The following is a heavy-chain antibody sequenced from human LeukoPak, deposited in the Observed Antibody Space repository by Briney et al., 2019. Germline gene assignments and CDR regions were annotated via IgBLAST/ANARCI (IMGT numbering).Heavy chain of an antibody. V-gene: IGHV3-23*01. CDR3: AKVIPGINPFDI. CDR2: VSGSGGST. J-gene: IGHJ3*02. Sequence: GASLRLSCAASGFTFSSYAMSWVRQAPGEGLEWVSGVSGSGGSTYYADSVKGRFTISRDNSKNTLYLQMNSLRAEDTAVYYCAKVIPGINPFDIWGQGTMVTVS. D-gene: IGHD1-14*01. CDR1: GFTFSSYA.